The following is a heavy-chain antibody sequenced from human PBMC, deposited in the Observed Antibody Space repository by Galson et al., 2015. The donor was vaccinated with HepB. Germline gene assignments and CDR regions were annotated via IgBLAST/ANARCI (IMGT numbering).Heavy chain of an antibody. J-gene: IGHJ3*02. CDR3: SSGGNSTGVAVDI. V-gene: IGHV1-69*13. D-gene: IGHD4-23*01. CDR2: IIPIFGSA. Sequence: SVKVSCKASGGTFSSFAISWVRQAPGQGLEWMGGIIPIFGSANYAQKFQGRVTITADESTSTAYMELSSLRSEDTAVYYCSSGGNSTGVAVDIWGQRTMVTVSS. CDR1: GGTFSSFA.